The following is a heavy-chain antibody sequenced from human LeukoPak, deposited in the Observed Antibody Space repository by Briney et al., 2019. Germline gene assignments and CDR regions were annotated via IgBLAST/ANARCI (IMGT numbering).Heavy chain of an antibody. D-gene: IGHD3-22*01. V-gene: IGHV3-21*01. J-gene: IGHJ4*02. CDR3: ARAQVYYDSSGYYAPYFDY. CDR2: ISSSSSYI. Sequence: GGSLRLSCAASGFTFSSYSMNWVRQAPGKGLEWVSSISSSSSYIYYADSVKGRFTISRDNAKNSLYLQMNSLRAEDTAVYYCARAQVYYDSSGYYAPYFDYWGQGTLVTVSS. CDR1: GFTFSSYS.